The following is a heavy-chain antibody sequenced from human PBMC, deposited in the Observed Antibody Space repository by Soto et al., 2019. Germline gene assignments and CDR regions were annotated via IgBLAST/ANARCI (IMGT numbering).Heavy chain of an antibody. Sequence: PGGSLRLSCAASGFTFSNYVMHWVRQAPGKGLEYVSVITSNGGSTYYSNSVKGRFTISRDNSKNTLYLEMGSLRAEDMAVYYCVRGGYCSGGSCYSDLRTRYFDLWGRGTLVTVSS. CDR1: GFTFSNYV. J-gene: IGHJ2*01. CDR2: ITSNGGST. V-gene: IGHV3-64*01. CDR3: VRGGYCSGGSCYSDLRTRYFDL. D-gene: IGHD2-15*01.